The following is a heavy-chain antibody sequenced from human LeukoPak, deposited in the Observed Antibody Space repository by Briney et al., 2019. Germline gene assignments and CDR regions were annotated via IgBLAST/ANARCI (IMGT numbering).Heavy chain of an antibody. V-gene: IGHV4-34*01. CDR1: GGSFSGYY. CDR3: ARLLTTVTTKHFDY. D-gene: IGHD4-17*01. J-gene: IGHJ4*02. Sequence: PSETLSLTCAVYGGSFSGYYWSWFRQPPGKGLEWIGEINHSGSTNYNPSLKSRVAISVDTSKNQFSLKLSSVTAADTAVYYCARLLTTVTTKHFDYWGQGTLVTVSS. CDR2: INHSGST.